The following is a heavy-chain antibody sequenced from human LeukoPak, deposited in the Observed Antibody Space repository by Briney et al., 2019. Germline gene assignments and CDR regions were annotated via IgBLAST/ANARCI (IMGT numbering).Heavy chain of an antibody. V-gene: IGHV4-4*02. Sequence: SETLSLTCAVSGGSISSSNWWSWVRQPPGKGPEWIGEIYHSGSTNYNPSLKSRVTISVDKSKNQFSLKLSSVTAADTAVYYCARPGYCSGGSCYYYYGLDVWGQGTTVTVSS. D-gene: IGHD2-15*01. CDR2: IYHSGST. CDR1: GGSISSSNW. CDR3: ARPGYCSGGSCYYYYGLDV. J-gene: IGHJ6*02.